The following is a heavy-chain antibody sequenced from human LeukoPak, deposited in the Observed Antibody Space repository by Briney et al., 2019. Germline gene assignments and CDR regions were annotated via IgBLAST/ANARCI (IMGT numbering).Heavy chain of an antibody. CDR3: ARTMGSGFPHDAFDI. CDR1: GGSISSRNYF. J-gene: IGHJ3*02. D-gene: IGHD3-3*01. CDR2: IYYSGST. V-gene: IGHV4-39*07. Sequence: SETLSLTCTVSGGSISSRNYFWGWVRQPRGKGLEWIGTIYYSGSTYYSPSLKSRVTISVDTSKNQFSLKLSSVTAADTAMYYCARTMGSGFPHDAFDIWGQGTMVTVSS.